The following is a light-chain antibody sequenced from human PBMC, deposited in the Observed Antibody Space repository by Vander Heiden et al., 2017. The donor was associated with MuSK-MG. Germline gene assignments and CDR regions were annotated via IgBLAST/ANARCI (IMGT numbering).Light chain of an antibody. J-gene: IGKJ3*01. Sequence: DIMMTQSPDSLRVSLGERASINCKSSQSVLYTSNNKNYLAWYQQKPGQPPKLLIYWASTRQSGVPERFSGSGSGTDFTLTINNLQGEDVAVYSCQQYYSPPFTFGPGTTLDIK. V-gene: IGKV4-1*01. CDR3: QQYYSPPFT. CDR1: QSVLYTSNNKNY. CDR2: WAS.